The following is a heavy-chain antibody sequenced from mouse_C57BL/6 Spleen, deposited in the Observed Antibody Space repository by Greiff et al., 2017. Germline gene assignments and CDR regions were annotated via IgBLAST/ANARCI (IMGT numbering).Heavy chain of an antibody. CDR3: ARNLDSSGPGDY. Sequence: EPGAELARPGASVKLSCKASGYTFTSYGISWVKQRTGQGLEWIGEIYPRSGNTYYNEKFKGKATLTADKSSSTAYMELRSLTSEDSAVYFCARNLDSSGPGDYWGQGTTLTVSS. J-gene: IGHJ2*01. V-gene: IGHV1-81*01. D-gene: IGHD3-2*02. CDR1: GYTFTSYG. CDR2: IYPRSGNT.